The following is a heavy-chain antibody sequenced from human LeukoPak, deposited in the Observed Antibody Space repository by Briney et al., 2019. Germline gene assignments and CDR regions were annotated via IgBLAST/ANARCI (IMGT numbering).Heavy chain of an antibody. CDR1: GFTFSSYG. J-gene: IGHJ4*02. V-gene: IGHV3-30*02. Sequence: GGSLRLSCAASGFTFSSYGMHWVRQAPGKGLEWVAFIRYDGTNEYYADSVRGRFTISRDNSKNTLYLQMNSLRPEDTAVYYCARVEAVYYYGSASPYSPYWGQGTLVTVSS. CDR2: IRYDGTNE. CDR3: ARVEAVYYYGSASPYSPY. D-gene: IGHD3-10*01.